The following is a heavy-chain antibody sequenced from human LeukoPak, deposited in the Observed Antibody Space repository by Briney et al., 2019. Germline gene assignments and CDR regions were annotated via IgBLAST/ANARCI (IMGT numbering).Heavy chain of an antibody. J-gene: IGHJ4*02. CDR1: GNSISSGDNY. V-gene: IGHV4-61*02. CDR3: ARAPTRYSSSSHYLDY. D-gene: IGHD6-6*01. Sequence: SETLSLTCTVSGNSISSGDNYWSWIRQPAGKGLEWIGRIYTSGSTNYNPSLKSRVTISGDTSKNQFSLRLSSVTAADTAVYYCARAPTRYSSSSHYLDYWGQGTLVTVSS. CDR2: IYTSGST.